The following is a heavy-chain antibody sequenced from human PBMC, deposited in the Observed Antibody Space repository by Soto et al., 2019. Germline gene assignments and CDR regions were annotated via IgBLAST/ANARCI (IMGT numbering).Heavy chain of an antibody. V-gene: IGHV3-53*01. CDR1: GFIVSRSY. CDR3: ARLGYFEDSGYSYFDS. J-gene: IGHJ5*01. D-gene: IGHD3-22*01. CDR2: LYSGGSS. Sequence: EVQLVESGGGLVRPGGSLRLSCGVSGFIVSRSYMTWVRQAPGKGLEWVSSLYSGGSSYYSDSVKGQFTMSRDNSENTLSLQMNSLRAEDTAVYYCARLGYFEDSGYSYFDSWGHGTLVTVSS.